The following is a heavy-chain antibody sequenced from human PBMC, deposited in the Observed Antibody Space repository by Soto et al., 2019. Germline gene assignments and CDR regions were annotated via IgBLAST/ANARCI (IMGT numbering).Heavy chain of an antibody. Sequence: GQSLKISCKASGYTFATYWIGWVRQMPGKGLEWMGIIYPGDSDIRYSPSFEGQVTISADKSISTAYLQWGSLKASHTAMYYCPRRRGSGNDYYYNYGMDVWGQGITVGVSS. J-gene: IGHJ6*02. CDR2: IYPGDSDI. D-gene: IGHD1-26*01. CDR3: PRRRGSGNDYYYNYGMDV. CDR1: GYTFATYW. V-gene: IGHV5-51*01.